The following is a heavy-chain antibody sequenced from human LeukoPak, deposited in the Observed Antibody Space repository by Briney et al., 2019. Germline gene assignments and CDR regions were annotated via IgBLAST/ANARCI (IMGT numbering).Heavy chain of an antibody. CDR1: GYTFTSYY. CDR3: ASLSPGIAAAGTGDYY. J-gene: IGHJ4*02. Sequence: ASVKVSCKASGYTFTSYYMHWVRQAPGQGLEGRGIINPSGGSTSYAKKFQGRVTMTRDTSTSTVYMELISLRSEDTAVYYCASLSPGIAAAGTGDYYWGQGTLVTVSS. CDR2: INPSGGST. D-gene: IGHD6-13*01. V-gene: IGHV1-46*01.